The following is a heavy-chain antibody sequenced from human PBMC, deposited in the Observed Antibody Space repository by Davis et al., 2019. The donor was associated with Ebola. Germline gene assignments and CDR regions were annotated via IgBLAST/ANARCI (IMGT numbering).Heavy chain of an antibody. D-gene: IGHD6-19*01. Sequence: GESLKISCAASGFTFSSYGMHWVRRAPGKGLEWVSTLGLSADTYYADSVKGRFTISRDNSKNTLHLQMNSLRVEDTATYYCVKDTSSVWFDVWGQGTTVTVSS. CDR2: LGLSADT. CDR3: VKDTSSVWFDV. V-gene: IGHV3-23*01. CDR1: GFTFSSYG. J-gene: IGHJ3*01.